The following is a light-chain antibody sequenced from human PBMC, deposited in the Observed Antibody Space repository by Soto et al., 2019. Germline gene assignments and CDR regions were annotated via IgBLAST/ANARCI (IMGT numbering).Light chain of an antibody. Sequence: QSVLTQPASVSGSPGQSITISCTGTSSDVGGYNYVSWYQQHPGKAPKLMIYDVSNRPSGVSNRFSGSKSGNTASLTISGLQAEDEADYYCSSYTNSNPLGVFGGGTKLTVL. CDR3: SSYTNSNPLGV. V-gene: IGLV2-14*01. CDR2: DVS. J-gene: IGLJ3*02. CDR1: SSDVGGYNY.